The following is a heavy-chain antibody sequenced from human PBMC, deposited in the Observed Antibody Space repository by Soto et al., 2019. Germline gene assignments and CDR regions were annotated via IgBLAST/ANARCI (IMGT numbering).Heavy chain of an antibody. Sequence: GASVKVSCKASGYTFTSYGLNWVRQAPGQGLEWMGWITAYNDNTNYAQKVQGRATLTIDTSTTTGYMELRSLGSDDTAVYYCARGQIQSDFDYWGQGTLVTVSS. D-gene: IGHD3-3*01. CDR2: ITAYNDNT. CDR3: ARGQIQSDFDY. J-gene: IGHJ4*02. CDR1: GYTFTSYG. V-gene: IGHV1-18*04.